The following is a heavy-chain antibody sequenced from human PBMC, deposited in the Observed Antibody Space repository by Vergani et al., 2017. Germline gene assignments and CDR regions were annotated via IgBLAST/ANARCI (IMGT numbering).Heavy chain of an antibody. Sequence: EVQLVQSGTEVKKPGESLKISCKGSGYSFTSYWIGWVRQMPGKGLEWMGIIYPGDSDIKYSPSFQGQVTISADKSISTAYLQWSSLKGSDTAIYYCARQYSGGSLYNRFDPWGQGTLVTVSS. D-gene: IGHD6-19*01. V-gene: IGHV5-51*01. CDR3: ARQYSGGSLYNRFDP. CDR2: IYPGDSDI. CDR1: GYSFTSYW. J-gene: IGHJ5*02.